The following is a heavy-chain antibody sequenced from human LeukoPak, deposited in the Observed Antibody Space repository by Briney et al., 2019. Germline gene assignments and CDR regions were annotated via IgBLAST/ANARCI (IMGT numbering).Heavy chain of an antibody. D-gene: IGHD6-13*01. V-gene: IGHV1-46*01. CDR2: INPSGGST. J-gene: IGHJ4*02. CDR1: GYTFTSYY. Sequence: GASVKVSCKASGYTFTSYYMHWVRQAPGQGLEWMGIINPSGGSTSYAQKFQGRVTMTRDTSTSTVYMELSSLRSEDTAVYYCARVSAVSSSWYGDLDYWGQGTLVTVSS. CDR3: ARVSAVSSSWYGDLDY.